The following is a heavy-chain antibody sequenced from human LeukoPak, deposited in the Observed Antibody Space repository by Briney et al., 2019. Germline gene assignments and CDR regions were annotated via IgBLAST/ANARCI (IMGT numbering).Heavy chain of an antibody. D-gene: IGHD6-19*01. V-gene: IGHV3-9*01. Sequence: GGSLRLSCAASGFTFDDYAMHWVRQAPGKGLEWVSGISWNSGSIGYADSVKGRFTISRDNAKNSLYLQMNSLRADDTALYYCAKESGGGWFSPYYFDYWGQGTLVTVSS. J-gene: IGHJ4*02. CDR2: ISWNSGSI. CDR1: GFTFDDYA. CDR3: AKESGGGWFSPYYFDY.